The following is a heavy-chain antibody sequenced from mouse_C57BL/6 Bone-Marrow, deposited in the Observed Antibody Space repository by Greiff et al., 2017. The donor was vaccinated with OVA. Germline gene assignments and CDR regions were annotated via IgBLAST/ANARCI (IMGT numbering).Heavy chain of an antibody. J-gene: IGHJ2*01. CDR2: IHPSSGST. CDR3: ARYELRDYFDY. V-gene: IGHV1-64*01. CDR1: GYTFTSYW. Sequence: VQLQQPGAELVKPGASVKLSCKASGYTFTSYWMHWVKQRPGQGLEWIGMIHPSSGSTNYNEKFKSKATLTVDKSSSTAYMQLSSLTSEDSAVYYCARYELRDYFDYWGQGTTLTVSS. D-gene: IGHD1-1*01.